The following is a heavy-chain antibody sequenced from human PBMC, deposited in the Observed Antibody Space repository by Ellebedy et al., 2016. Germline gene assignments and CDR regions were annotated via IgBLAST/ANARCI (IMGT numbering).Heavy chain of an antibody. D-gene: IGHD3-9*01. V-gene: IGHV4-34*01. CDR2: INHSGST. CDR3: AREVDYYFDS. Sequence: SETLSLXXAVYGGSFSSYSWNWIRQPPGKGLEWIGEINHSGSTNYNPSLKSRVTISIDTSKNQFSLKLTSVTAADTAVYYCAREVDYYFDSWGQGTLVAVSS. J-gene: IGHJ4*02. CDR1: GGSFSSYS.